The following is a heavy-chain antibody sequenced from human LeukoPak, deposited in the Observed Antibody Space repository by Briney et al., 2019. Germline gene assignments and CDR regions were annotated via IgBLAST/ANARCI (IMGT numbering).Heavy chain of an antibody. CDR2: INHSGST. Sequence: SETLSLTCAVYGGSFSGYYWSWIRQPPGKGLEWIGEINHSGSTNYNPSLKSRVTISVDTSKNQFSLKLSSVTAADTAVYYCARQWRSARLFDYWGQGTLVTVSS. D-gene: IGHD3-16*01. V-gene: IGHV4-34*01. CDR3: ARQWRSARLFDY. J-gene: IGHJ4*02. CDR1: GGSFSGYY.